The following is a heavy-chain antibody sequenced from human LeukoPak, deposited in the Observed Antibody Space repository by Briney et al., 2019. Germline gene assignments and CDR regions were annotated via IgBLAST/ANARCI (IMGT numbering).Heavy chain of an antibody. D-gene: IGHD5-24*01. V-gene: IGHV4-59*01. CDR1: GGSISTYY. J-gene: IGHJ2*01. Sequence: SETLSLTCTVSGGSISTYYWSWIRQPPGKGMEWIGFIYYTGSTNYNPSLKSRVTISLDTSKNQSSLRLTSVTAADTAVYYCARGTDGRRYFDLWGRGTLLTVSP. CDR2: IYYTGST. CDR3: ARGTDGRRYFDL.